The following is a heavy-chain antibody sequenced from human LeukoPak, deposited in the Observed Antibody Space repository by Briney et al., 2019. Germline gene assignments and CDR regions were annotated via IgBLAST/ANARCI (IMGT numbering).Heavy chain of an antibody. J-gene: IGHJ6*02. D-gene: IGHD3-10*01. V-gene: IGHV3-9*01. CDR1: GFTFDDYA. CDR2: ISWNSGSI. CDR3: AKDYYGSGSYSRVDV. Sequence: PGRPLRLSCAASGFTFDDYAMHWVRQAPGKGLEWVSGISWNSGSIGYADSVKGRFTISRDNAKNSLYLQMNSLRAEDTALYYCAKDYYGSGSYSRVDVWGQGTTVTVSS.